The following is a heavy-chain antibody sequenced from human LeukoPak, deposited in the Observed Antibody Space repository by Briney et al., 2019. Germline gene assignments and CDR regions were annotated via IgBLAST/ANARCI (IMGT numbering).Heavy chain of an antibody. Sequence: GGSLRLSCEASGFTFKEYSISWVRQAPGRGLEWVANIKQDGSEKYYVDSVKGRFTISRDNAKNSLYLQMNSLRAEDTAVYYCAREPTYYDFWSGYYPSRYFDYWGQGTLVTVSS. CDR3: AREPTYYDFWSGYYPSRYFDY. V-gene: IGHV3-7*01. CDR1: GFTFKEYS. CDR2: IKQDGSEK. J-gene: IGHJ4*02. D-gene: IGHD3-3*01.